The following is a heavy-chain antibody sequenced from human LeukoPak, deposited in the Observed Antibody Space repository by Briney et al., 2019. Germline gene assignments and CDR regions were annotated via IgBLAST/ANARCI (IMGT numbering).Heavy chain of an antibody. Sequence: GASVKVSRKASGYTFTGYYMHWVRQAPGQGLEWMGWINPNSGGTNYAQRFQGRVTMTRDTSISTAYMELSRLRSDDTAVYYCARVYYYDSSGYPSYSFDYWGQGTLVTVSS. CDR3: ARVYYYDSSGYPSYSFDY. J-gene: IGHJ4*02. CDR1: GYTFTGYY. D-gene: IGHD3-22*01. V-gene: IGHV1-2*02. CDR2: INPNSGGT.